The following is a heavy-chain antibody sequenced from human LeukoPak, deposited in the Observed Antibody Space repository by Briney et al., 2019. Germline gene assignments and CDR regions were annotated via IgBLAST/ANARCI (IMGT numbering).Heavy chain of an antibody. J-gene: IGHJ4*02. V-gene: IGHV1-46*01. Sequence: GASVKVSCKASGYTFTSYYMHWVRQAPGQGLEWMGIINPSGGSTSYAQKFQGRVTMTRDTSTSTAYMELRSLRSDDTAVYYCARVYSSGRFDYWGQGTLVTVSS. CDR3: ARVYSSGRFDY. D-gene: IGHD6-19*01. CDR2: INPSGGST. CDR1: GYTFTSYY.